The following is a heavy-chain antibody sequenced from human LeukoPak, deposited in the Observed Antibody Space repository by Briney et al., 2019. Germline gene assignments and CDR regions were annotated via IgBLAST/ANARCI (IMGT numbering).Heavy chain of an antibody. Sequence: PSETLSLTCTVSGYSISSGYYWGWIRPPPGKGLEWIGSIYHSGSTYYNPSLKSRVTISVDTSKNQFSLKLSSVTAADTAVYYCARGAEDCSSTSCYFYYYYYYMDVWGKGTTVTVSS. CDR1: GYSISSGYY. J-gene: IGHJ6*03. CDR2: IYHSGST. V-gene: IGHV4-38-2*02. D-gene: IGHD2-2*01. CDR3: ARGAEDCSSTSCYFYYYYYYMDV.